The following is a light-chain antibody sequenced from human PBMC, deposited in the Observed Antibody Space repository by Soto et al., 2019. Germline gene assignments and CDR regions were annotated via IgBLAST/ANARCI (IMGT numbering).Light chain of an antibody. CDR1: QSVSSY. Sequence: EIVLTQSPATLSLSPGERATLSCRASQSVSSYLAWYQQKPGQAPRLLIYGASNRATGIPARFSGSGSGTDFTLTISSLEREDFAVYYCQQRRNWFTCRGGPKVEI. J-gene: IGKJ4*01. CDR2: GAS. CDR3: QQRRNWFT. V-gene: IGKV3-11*01.